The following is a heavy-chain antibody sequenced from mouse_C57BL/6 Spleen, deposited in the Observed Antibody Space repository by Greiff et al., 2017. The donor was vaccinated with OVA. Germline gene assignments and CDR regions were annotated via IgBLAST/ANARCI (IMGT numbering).Heavy chain of an antibody. V-gene: IGHV14-4*01. CDR3: TFGSAWFAY. CDR2: IDPENGDT. CDR1: GFNIKDDY. J-gene: IGHJ3*01. Sequence: VQLQQSGAELVRPGASVKLSCTASGFNIKDDYMHWVKQRPEQGLEWIGWIDPENGDTEYASKFQGMATITADTSSNTAYMQLSSLTSEDTAVYYCTFGSAWFAYWGQGTLVTVSA.